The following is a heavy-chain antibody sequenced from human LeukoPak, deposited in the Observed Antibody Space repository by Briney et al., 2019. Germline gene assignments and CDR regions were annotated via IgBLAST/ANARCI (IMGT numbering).Heavy chain of an antibody. CDR3: ARDGIRYYDYVWGSSYFDY. D-gene: IGHD3-16*01. CDR1: GFTFSSYG. J-gene: IGHJ4*02. Sequence: PGRSLRLSCAASGFTFSSYGMHWVRQAPGKGLEWVAVISYDGSNKYYADSVKGRFTISRDDSKNTLYLQMDSLRAEDTAVYYCARDGIRYYDYVWGSSYFDYWGQGTLVTVSS. V-gene: IGHV3-30*03. CDR2: ISYDGSNK.